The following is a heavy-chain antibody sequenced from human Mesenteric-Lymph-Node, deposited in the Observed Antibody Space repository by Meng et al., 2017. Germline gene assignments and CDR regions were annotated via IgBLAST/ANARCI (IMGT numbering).Heavy chain of an antibody. CDR2: IKQYGREK. CDR1: GFTFSSYA. Sequence: GESLKISCAASGFTFSSYAMGWVRQAPGKGLEWVANIKQYGREKYYVDSVKGRFTISRDDAKKSLYLQMNSLRVEDTAVYYCARESSGWDRAEYFQYWGQGTLVTVSS. CDR3: ARESSGWDRAEYFQY. V-gene: IGHV3-7*01. D-gene: IGHD6-19*01. J-gene: IGHJ1*01.